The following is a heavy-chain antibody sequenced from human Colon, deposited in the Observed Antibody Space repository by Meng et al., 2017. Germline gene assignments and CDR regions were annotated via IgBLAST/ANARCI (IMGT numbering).Heavy chain of an antibody. CDR2: INAKSGDT. J-gene: IGHJ4*02. D-gene: IGHD7-27*01. V-gene: IGHV1-2*02. CDR1: GYTFSGYN. CDR3: ARDITGDGLVFLDF. Sequence: ASVKVSCKASGYTFSGYNIQWVRQAPGQGLEWMGWINAKSGDTNYAQKFQGRVTMTRDTSISTAYMELRRLRSDDTAMYYCARDITGDGLVFLDFWGQGTLVTVSS.